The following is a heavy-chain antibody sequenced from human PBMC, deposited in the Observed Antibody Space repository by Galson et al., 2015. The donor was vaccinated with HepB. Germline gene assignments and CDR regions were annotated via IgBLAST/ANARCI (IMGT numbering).Heavy chain of an antibody. J-gene: IGHJ4*02. CDR2: IRSKASSHAT. V-gene: IGHV3-73*01. Sequence: SLRLSCAASGFTFSGSAIHWVRPASGKGLEWVGRIRSKASSHATAYTASLKGRFTISRDDSKNTAYLHMNSLKTEDTAMYYCARLGDLSGYSSLWGQGTLVTVSS. CDR3: ARLGDLSGYSSL. D-gene: IGHD6-19*01. CDR1: GFTFSGSA.